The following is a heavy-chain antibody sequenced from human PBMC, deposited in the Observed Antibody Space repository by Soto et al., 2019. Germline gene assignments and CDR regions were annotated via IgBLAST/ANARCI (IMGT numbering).Heavy chain of an antibody. CDR3: ARSPDILTGYYHFDY. D-gene: IGHD3-9*01. CDR2: IIPIYGTA. CDR1: GGTFSSYA. J-gene: IGHJ4*02. Sequence: QVQLVQSGDEVKKPGSSVKVSCKASGGTFSSYAISWVRQDPGQGLAWMGGIIPIYGTANYAQKFQGRVRITADESTSTAYMDLSSLRSEDTAVYYCARSPDILTGYYHFDYWGQETLVTVSS. V-gene: IGHV1-69*01.